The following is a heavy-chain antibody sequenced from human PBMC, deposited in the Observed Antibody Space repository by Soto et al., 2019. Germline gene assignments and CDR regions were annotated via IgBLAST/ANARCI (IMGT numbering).Heavy chain of an antibody. V-gene: IGHV3-7*01. D-gene: IGHD4-17*01. Sequence: EVQLVESGGGLVQPGGSLRLSCAASGFTFSSYWMSWVRQAPGKGLEWVANIKQDGSEKYYVDSVNGRFTISRDNAKNSLYLQMNSLRAEDPAVYYCARSAYGDPRGRDYWGQGTLVTVSS. J-gene: IGHJ4*02. CDR2: IKQDGSEK. CDR3: ARSAYGDPRGRDY. CDR1: GFTFSSYW.